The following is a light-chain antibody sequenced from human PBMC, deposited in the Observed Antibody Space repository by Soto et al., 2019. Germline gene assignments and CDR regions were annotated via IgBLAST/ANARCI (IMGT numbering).Light chain of an antibody. CDR3: QNYNSALFT. Sequence: DIQMTQSPSALSVSVGDTVTSTCRASQRISTFLNWYQQKPGKAPNLLIFAASTLQSGVPSRFSGSGSGTDFTLTISGLQPEDVATYYCQNYNSALFTFGQGTKVDIK. V-gene: IGKV1-27*01. J-gene: IGKJ2*01. CDR1: QRISTF. CDR2: AAS.